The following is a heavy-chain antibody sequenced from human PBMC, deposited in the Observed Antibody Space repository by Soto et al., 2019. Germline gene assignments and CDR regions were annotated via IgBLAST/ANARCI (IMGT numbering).Heavy chain of an antibody. CDR1: GGTSKMYS. CDR3: TFGVYFANSWSWFDP. V-gene: IGHV1-69*01. D-gene: IGHD1-26*01. CDR2: IIPVYGLT. Sequence: QVQLVQSGAEVKKPGSSVKVSCKASGGTSKMYSISWVRQAPGQGLEWMGGIIPVYGLTNYAQKFQGRVTITADEYTTTVYLEVSRLGSEDTAVYYCTFGVYFANSWSWFDPWGQGTLVTVSS. J-gene: IGHJ5*02.